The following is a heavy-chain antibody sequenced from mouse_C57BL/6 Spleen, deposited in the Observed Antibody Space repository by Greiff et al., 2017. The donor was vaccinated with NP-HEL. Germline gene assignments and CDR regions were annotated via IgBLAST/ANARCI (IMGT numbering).Heavy chain of an antibody. J-gene: IGHJ3*01. Sequence: EVQLVESGPGLVKPSQSLSLTCSVTGYSITSGYYWNWIRQFPGNKLEWMGYISYDGSNNYNPSLKNRISITRDTSKNQFFLKLNSVTTEDTATYYCARDGLDYYGSSYPFAYWGQGTLVTVSA. CDR1: GYSITSGYY. D-gene: IGHD1-1*01. V-gene: IGHV3-6*01. CDR2: ISYDGSN. CDR3: ARDGLDYYGSSYPFAY.